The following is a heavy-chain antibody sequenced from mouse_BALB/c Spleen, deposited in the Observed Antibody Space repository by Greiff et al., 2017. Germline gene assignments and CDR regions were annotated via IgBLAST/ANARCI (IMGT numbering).Heavy chain of an antibody. V-gene: IGHV1-14*01. CDR3: ASAGNYGDYVAIDY. Sequence: EVQLVQSGPGLVKPGASLTLSCKASGYTFTSYDMHWVKQKPGQGREWMGYINPYNDGTKYNEKFKGKGTLTSDKSSTKTYMELRSLTSEDAAIYYCASAGNYGDYVAIDYWGQGTSVTVSA. J-gene: IGHJ4*01. D-gene: IGHD2-13*01. CDR1: GYTFTSYD. CDR2: INPYNDGT.